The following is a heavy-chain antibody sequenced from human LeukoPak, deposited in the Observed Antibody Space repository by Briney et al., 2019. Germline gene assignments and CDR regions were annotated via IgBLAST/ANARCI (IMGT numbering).Heavy chain of an antibody. CDR3: ARLEQGVDY. D-gene: IGHD1/OR15-1a*01. Sequence: GASVKVSCKASGYTFSSYDINWVRQATGQGLEWMGWMNPNSGNTGYAQKFQGRVNMTRNPSISTAYMELSSLRSEDTAVYYCARLEQGVDYWGQGTLVTVSS. CDR1: GYTFSSYD. CDR2: MNPNSGNT. J-gene: IGHJ4*02. V-gene: IGHV1-8*01.